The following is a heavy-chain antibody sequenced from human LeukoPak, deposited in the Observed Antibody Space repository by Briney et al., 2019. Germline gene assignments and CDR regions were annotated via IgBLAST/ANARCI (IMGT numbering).Heavy chain of an antibody. CDR2: IKQDGSEK. J-gene: IGHJ4*02. Sequence: GGSLRLSCAASGFTFSSYWMSWVRQAPGKGLEWVANIKQDGSEKYYVDSVKGRFTISRDNAKNSLYLQMNSLRAEDTAVYCCARETYYYDSSGYSNFDYWGQGTLVTVSS. CDR1: GFTFSSYW. CDR3: ARETYYYDSSGYSNFDY. V-gene: IGHV3-7*01. D-gene: IGHD3-22*01.